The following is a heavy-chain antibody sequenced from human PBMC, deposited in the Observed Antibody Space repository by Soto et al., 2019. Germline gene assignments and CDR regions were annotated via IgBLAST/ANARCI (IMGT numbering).Heavy chain of an antibody. CDR2: IYYSGST. CDR1: GGSISSGGYY. V-gene: IGHV4-31*03. Sequence: SETLSLTCTVSGGSISSGGYYWNWIRQHPGKGLEWIGYIYYSGSTYYNPSLKSRVSISVDTSKNHFSLKLSSVTAADTAVYYCARVGGFGATTIDYWGQGTLVTVS. D-gene: IGHD3-10*01. CDR3: ARVGGFGATTIDY. J-gene: IGHJ4*02.